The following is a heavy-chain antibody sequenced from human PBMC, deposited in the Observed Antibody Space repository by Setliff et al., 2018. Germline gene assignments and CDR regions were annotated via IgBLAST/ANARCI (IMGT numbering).Heavy chain of an antibody. CDR3: ARAPSTRGYSGYDS. Sequence: GGSLRLSCAASGFTFSSYSMNWVRQAPGKGLEWVSSISSSSSYIYYADSVKGRFTISRDNAKNSLYLQMNSLRAEDTAVYYCARAPSTRGYSGYDSWGQGTLVTVSS. CDR1: GFTFSSYS. J-gene: IGHJ5*02. V-gene: IGHV3-21*01. CDR2: ISSSSSYI. D-gene: IGHD5-12*01.